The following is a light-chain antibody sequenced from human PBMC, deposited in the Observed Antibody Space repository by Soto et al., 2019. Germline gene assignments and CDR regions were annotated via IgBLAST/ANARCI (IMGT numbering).Light chain of an antibody. V-gene: IGKV1-5*03. CDR3: QQYNSYPWT. Sequence: DIQITQSPSTLSASVGDRLTITCRASQSISSWLAWYQQKPGKAPKLLIYKASSLESGVPSRFSGSGSGTEFTLTISSLQPDDFATYYCQQYNSYPWTFGQGTKVDIK. J-gene: IGKJ1*01. CDR1: QSISSW. CDR2: KAS.